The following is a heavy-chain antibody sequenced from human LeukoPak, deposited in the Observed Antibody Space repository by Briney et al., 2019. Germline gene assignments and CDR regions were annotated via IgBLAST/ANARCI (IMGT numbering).Heavy chain of an antibody. CDR3: AKVTSGRLPDYFDY. Sequence: PGGSLRLSCPATGFTFSSYAMSGVRQAPGKGLEWVSAISGSGGSTYYADSVKGRFTISRDNSKNTLYLQMNSLRAEDTAVYYCAKVTSGRLPDYFDYWGQGTLVTVSS. D-gene: IGHD5-12*01. J-gene: IGHJ4*02. CDR1: GFTFSSYA. V-gene: IGHV3-23*01. CDR2: ISGSGGST.